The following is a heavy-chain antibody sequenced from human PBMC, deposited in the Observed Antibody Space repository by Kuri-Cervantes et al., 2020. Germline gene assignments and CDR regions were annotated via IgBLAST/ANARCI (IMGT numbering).Heavy chain of an antibody. CDR1: GFTFSSYA. V-gene: IGHV3-30-3*01. CDR3: AKGPMRGYSGYPKQGYFDY. Sequence: GGSLRLSCAASGFTFSSYAMSWVRQAPGKGLEWVAVISYDGSNKYYADSVKGRFTISRDNSKNTLYLQMNSLRAEDTAVYYCAKGPMRGYSGYPKQGYFDYWGQGTLVTVSS. CDR2: ISYDGSNK. J-gene: IGHJ4*02. D-gene: IGHD5-12*01.